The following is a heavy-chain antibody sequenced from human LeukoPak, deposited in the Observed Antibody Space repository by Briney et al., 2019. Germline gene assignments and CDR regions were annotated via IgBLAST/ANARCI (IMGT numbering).Heavy chain of an antibody. CDR2: IRYDGSNR. D-gene: IGHD3-10*01. CDR1: GFTFSSYG. J-gene: IGHJ4*02. CDR3: AREKLWFGGLFDY. Sequence: PEGSLRLSCAASGFTFSSYGMHWVRQAPGKGLEWVAFIRYDGSNRYYADSVKGRFTISRDNSKNTLYLQMNSLRAEDTAVYYCAREKLWFGGLFDYWGQGTLVTVSS. V-gene: IGHV3-30*02.